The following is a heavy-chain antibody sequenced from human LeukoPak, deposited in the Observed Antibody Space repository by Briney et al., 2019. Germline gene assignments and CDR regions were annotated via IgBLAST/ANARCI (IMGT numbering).Heavy chain of an antibody. Sequence: PGGSLRLSCAASGFTFRNYAMTWVRLAPGKGLEWVSAISGSGGSTYYADSVKGRFTISRDNSKNTLYLQMNSLRAEDTAVYYCAKASGGSSWYYFDYWGQGTLVTVSS. J-gene: IGHJ4*02. D-gene: IGHD6-13*01. V-gene: IGHV3-23*01. CDR2: ISGSGGST. CDR3: AKASGGSSWYYFDY. CDR1: GFTFRNYA.